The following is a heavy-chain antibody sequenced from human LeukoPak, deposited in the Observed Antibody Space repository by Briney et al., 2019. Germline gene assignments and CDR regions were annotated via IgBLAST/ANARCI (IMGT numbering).Heavy chain of an antibody. D-gene: IGHD2-15*01. J-gene: IGHJ4*02. CDR2: IRYDGSNK. CDR3: AKDLMDGELGYCSGGSCYPEY. Sequence: GGSLRLSCAASGFTFSSYGMHWVRQAPRKGLAWVAFIRYDGSNKYYEDSVKGRFTISRDNSKNTLYLQMNSLRAEDTAVYYCAKDLMDGELGYCSGGSCYPEYWGQGTLVTVSS. V-gene: IGHV3-30*02. CDR1: GFTFSSYG.